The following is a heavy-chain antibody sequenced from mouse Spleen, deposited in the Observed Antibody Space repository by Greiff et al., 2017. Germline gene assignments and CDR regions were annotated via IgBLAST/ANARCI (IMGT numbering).Heavy chain of an antibody. CDR1: GFSLTSYC. J-gene: IGHJ4*01. Sequence: VMLVESGPGLVAPSQSLSITCPVSGFSLTSYCVDWVRPSPGKGLEWLGVIWFSGSTYSNSSPMSRLSISKDNSKSQVFLKMNSLQTDDTAMYYCAKHGAQAMDYWGQGTSVTVSS. CDR3: AKHGAQAMDY. D-gene: IGHD3-2*02. CDR2: IWFSGST. V-gene: IGHV2-9*01.